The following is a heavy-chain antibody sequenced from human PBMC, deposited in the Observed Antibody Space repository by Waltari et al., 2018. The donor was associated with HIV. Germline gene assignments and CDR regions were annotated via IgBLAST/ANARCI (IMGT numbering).Heavy chain of an antibody. D-gene: IGHD5-18*01. V-gene: IGHV1-69*04. CDR2: IIPILGIA. CDR1: GGTFSSYA. J-gene: IGHJ6*02. Sequence: QVQLVQSGAEVKKPGSSVKVSCKASGGTFSSYAISWVRQAPGQGLEWMGRIIPILGIANYAQKFQGRVTITADKSTSTAYMELSSLRSEDTAVYYCARESYNTAMVNHHYGMDVWGQGTTVTVSS. CDR3: ARESYNTAMVNHHYGMDV.